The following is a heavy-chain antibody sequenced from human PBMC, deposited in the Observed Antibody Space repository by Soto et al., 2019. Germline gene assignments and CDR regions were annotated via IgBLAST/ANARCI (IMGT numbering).Heavy chain of an antibody. CDR2: ISYDGSNK. Sequence: PGGSLRLSCAASGFTFSSYAMHWVRKAPGKGLEWVAVISYDGSNKYYADSVKGRFTISRDNSKSTLYLQMNSLRAEDTAVYYCARDLLVNWGSSSDYNWFDPWGQGTLVTVSS. V-gene: IGHV3-30-3*01. CDR3: ARDLLVNWGSSSDYNWFDP. D-gene: IGHD7-27*01. CDR1: GFTFSSYA. J-gene: IGHJ5*02.